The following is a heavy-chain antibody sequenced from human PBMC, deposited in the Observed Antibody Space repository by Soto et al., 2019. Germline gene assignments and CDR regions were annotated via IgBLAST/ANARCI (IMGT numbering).Heavy chain of an antibody. CDR2: INPTSGGT. CDR1: GYTFAAYY. V-gene: IGHV1-2*02. Sequence: GASVKVSCKTSGYTFAAYYIHWIRQAPGQGLEWMGWINPTSGGTVYAQNFQDRVTMTRDTSISTAYMELRRLNSDDTAVYYCARDPDYGDYWGYFFDSWGQGTPVTVS. J-gene: IGHJ4*02. CDR3: ARDPDYGDYWGYFFDS. D-gene: IGHD4-17*01.